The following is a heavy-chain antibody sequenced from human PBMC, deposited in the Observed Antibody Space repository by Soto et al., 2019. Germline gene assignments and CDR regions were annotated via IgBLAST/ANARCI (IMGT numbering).Heavy chain of an antibody. CDR1: GGSISSGGYY. V-gene: IGHV4-39*01. J-gene: IGHJ5*02. CDR3: ARHDIVVVPAAITNWFDP. Sequence: PSETLSLTCTVSGGSISSGGYYWSWIRQHPGKGLEWIGYIYYSGSTYYNPSLKSRVTISVDTSKNQFSLKLSSVTAADTAVYYCARHDIVVVPAAITNWFDPWGQGTLVTVSS. D-gene: IGHD2-2*01. CDR2: IYYSGST.